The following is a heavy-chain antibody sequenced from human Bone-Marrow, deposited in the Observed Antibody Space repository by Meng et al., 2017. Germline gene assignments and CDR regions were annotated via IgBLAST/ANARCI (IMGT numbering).Heavy chain of an antibody. CDR2: INPYSGAT. J-gene: IGHJ4*02. CDR1: GYTFSAYY. D-gene: IGHD6-25*01. V-gene: IGHV1-2*06. CDR3: ARDEDISAAGKLFGDY. Sequence: ASVKVSCKASGYTFSAYYIHWVRQAPGQGLEWMGRINPYSGATNYAQKFQGRVTMTRDTSISTAYMELSRLISDDTAMYYCARDEDISAAGKLFGDYWGQGTLVTVSS.